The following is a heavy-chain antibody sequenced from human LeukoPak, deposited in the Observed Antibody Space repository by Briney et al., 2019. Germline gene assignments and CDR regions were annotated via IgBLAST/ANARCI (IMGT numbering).Heavy chain of an antibody. J-gene: IGHJ4*02. V-gene: IGHV1-18*01. CDR1: GYSFINYG. D-gene: IGHD6-19*01. CDR3: ASDPSNSSGWGTFFDY. CDR2: ISTYNGDT. Sequence: GASVKVSCKASGYSFINYGVSWVRQAPGQGLEWMGWISTYNGDTNYAQKLQGRVTMTTDTSTSTAYMELRSLGSDDTAVYYCASDPSNSSGWGTFFDYWGQGTLVTVSS.